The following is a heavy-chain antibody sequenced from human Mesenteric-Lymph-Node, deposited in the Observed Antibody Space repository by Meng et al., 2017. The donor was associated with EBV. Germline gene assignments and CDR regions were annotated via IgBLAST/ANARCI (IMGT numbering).Heavy chain of an antibody. CDR1: GFTFSTYW. J-gene: IGHJ4*02. CDR2: INHDGSDT. CDR3: TRAGSNWEIDY. D-gene: IGHD7-27*01. V-gene: IGHV3-74*01. Sequence: EVQLVESGGGVVQPGGSVRLSCGASGFTFSTYWMHRVRQAPGKGLVWVARINHDGSDTNYADSVRGRFTISRDNAKNTLYLQMNSLRAEDTAVYYCTRAGSNWEIDYWGQGTLFTVSP.